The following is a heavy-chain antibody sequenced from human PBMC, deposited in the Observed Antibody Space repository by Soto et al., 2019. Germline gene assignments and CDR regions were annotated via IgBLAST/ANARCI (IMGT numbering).Heavy chain of an antibody. CDR1: GFTFSSYW. J-gene: IGHJ4*02. CDR2: IKQDGSEK. D-gene: IGHD2-2*01. CDR3: ARVRQGRSQLLFTRIDY. Sequence: GGSLRLSCAASGFTFSSYWMSWVRQAPGKGLEWVANIKQDGSEKYYVDSVKGRFTISRDNAKNSLYLQMNSLRAEDTAVYYCARVRQGRSQLLFTRIDYWGQGTLVTVSS. V-gene: IGHV3-7*05.